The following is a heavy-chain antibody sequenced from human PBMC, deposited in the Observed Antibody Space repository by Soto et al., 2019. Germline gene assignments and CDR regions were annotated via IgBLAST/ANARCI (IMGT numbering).Heavy chain of an antibody. Sequence: QVQLVQSGAEVKKPGASVKVSCKASGYTFTSYAMHWVRQAPGQRLEWMGWINAGNGNTKYSQKFQGRVTITRDTSASTAYMDLSSLRSEDTAVYYCARGLAPYYFDYWGQGTLVTVSS. CDR1: GYTFTSYA. J-gene: IGHJ4*02. CDR3: ARGLAPYYFDY. V-gene: IGHV1-3*01. CDR2: INAGNGNT. D-gene: IGHD6-19*01.